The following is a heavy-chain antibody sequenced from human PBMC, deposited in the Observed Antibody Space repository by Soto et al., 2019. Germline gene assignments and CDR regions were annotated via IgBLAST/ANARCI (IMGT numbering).Heavy chain of an antibody. CDR2: ISYDGSNK. Sequence: QVQLVESGGGVVQPGRSLRLSCAASGFTFSSYGMHWVRQAPGQGLEWVAVISYDGSNKYYADSVKGRFTISRDNSKNTLYLQMNSLRPEDTAVYYCAKTPAAGVCWYFDLWGRGTLVTVSS. V-gene: IGHV3-30*18. D-gene: IGHD6-13*01. CDR1: GFTFSSYG. CDR3: AKTPAAGVCWYFDL. J-gene: IGHJ2*01.